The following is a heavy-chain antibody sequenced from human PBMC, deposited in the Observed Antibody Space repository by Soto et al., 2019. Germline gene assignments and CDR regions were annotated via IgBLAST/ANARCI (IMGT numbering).Heavy chain of an antibody. CDR3: ARSVLSHGYPRLDS. CDR1: GYTLTELS. J-gene: IGHJ4*02. D-gene: IGHD3-22*01. V-gene: IGHV1-2*02. Sequence: ASVKVSGKVSGYTLTELSMQWVRQAPGQGLEWMGWVNPISGGTNFAQRFQGRVTMTRDTSISTAYMELRSLRSDDTAVYYCARSVLSHGYPRLDSWGQGTLVTVSS. CDR2: VNPISGGT.